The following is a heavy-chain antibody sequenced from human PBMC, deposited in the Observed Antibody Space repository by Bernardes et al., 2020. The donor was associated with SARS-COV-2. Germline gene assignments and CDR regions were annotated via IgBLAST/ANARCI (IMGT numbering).Heavy chain of an antibody. CDR2: ISSSSSYI. Sequence: GSLRLSCAASGFTFSSYSMNWVRQAPGKGLEWVSSISSSSSYIYYADSVKGRFTISRDNAKNSLYLQMNSLRAEDTAVYYCARVRYSGYGHYYGMDVWGQGTTVTVSS. CDR3: ARVRYSGYGHYYGMDV. D-gene: IGHD5-12*01. V-gene: IGHV3-21*01. J-gene: IGHJ6*02. CDR1: GFTFSSYS.